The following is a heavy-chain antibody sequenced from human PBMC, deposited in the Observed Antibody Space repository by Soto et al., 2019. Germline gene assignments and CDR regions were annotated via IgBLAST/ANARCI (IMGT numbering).Heavy chain of an antibody. D-gene: IGHD2-2*03. CDR2: IIPILGIA. Sequence: QVQLVQSGAEVKKPGSSVKVSCKASGGTFSSYTISWVRQAPGQGLEWMGRIIPILGIANYAQKFRGRVTITADKSTSTAYMELSSLRSEDTAVYYCASNFGYCSSTSCYGDYYYGMDVWGQGTTVTVSS. V-gene: IGHV1-69*02. CDR3: ASNFGYCSSTSCYGDYYYGMDV. CDR1: GGTFSSYT. J-gene: IGHJ6*02.